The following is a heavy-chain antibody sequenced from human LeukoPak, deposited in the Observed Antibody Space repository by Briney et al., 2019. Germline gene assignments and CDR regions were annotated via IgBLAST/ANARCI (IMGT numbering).Heavy chain of an antibody. CDR3: ARGGYGDYAHTGK. D-gene: IGHD4-17*01. V-gene: IGHV1-2*02. J-gene: IGHJ4*02. CDR2: INPNSGGT. CDR1: GYTFTGYY. Sequence: ASVKVSCKASGYTFTGYYMHWVRQAPGQGPEWMGWINPNSGGTNYAQKFQGRVTMTRDTSISTAYMELSRLRSDDTAVYYCARGGYGDYAHTGKWGQGTLVTVSS.